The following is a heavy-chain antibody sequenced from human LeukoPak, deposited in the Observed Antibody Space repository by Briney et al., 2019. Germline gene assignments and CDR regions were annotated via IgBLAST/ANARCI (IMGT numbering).Heavy chain of an antibody. CDR1: GYSFTSYW. CDR2: IYPGDSDT. CDR3: ARHPNYGGNSGYFDL. D-gene: IGHD4-23*01. J-gene: IGHJ2*01. V-gene: IGHV5-51*01. Sequence: GESLKISCKGSGYSFTSYWIGWVRQMPGKGLEWMGVIYPGDSDTRYSPSFQGQVTISADKSISTAYLQWSSLKASDTAMYYCARHPNYGGNSGYFDLWGRGTLVTVSS.